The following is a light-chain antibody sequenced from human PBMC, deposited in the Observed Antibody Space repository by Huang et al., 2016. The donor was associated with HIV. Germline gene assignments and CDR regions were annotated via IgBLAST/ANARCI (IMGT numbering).Light chain of an antibody. Sequence: EVVLTQSPVTLSLSPGERATLSCRASRTLSGYLAWYQQKPGQAPRLLIYEASTRATGIPARFSGSGYATDFTLTISSVEPEDVAIYYCHQRTGWPPITFGQGTRVEIK. CDR1: RTLSGY. CDR3: HQRTGWPPIT. CDR2: EAS. J-gene: IGKJ5*01. V-gene: IGKV3-11*01.